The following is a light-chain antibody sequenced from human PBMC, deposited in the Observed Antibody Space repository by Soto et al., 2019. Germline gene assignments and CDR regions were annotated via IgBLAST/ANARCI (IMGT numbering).Light chain of an antibody. CDR3: QQYYRHPVWT. J-gene: IGKJ1*01. V-gene: IGKV4-1*01. CDR1: QSVFYRSTNKNY. CDR2: WAS. Sequence: DIVMTQSPDSLAVSLGERATINCKSSQSVFYRSTNKNYLAWYQQKPGQPPKLLIYWASTRESGVPERFSGSGSETDFTLTISSLQAEDVAVYYCQQYYRHPVWTFGQGTKVEIK.